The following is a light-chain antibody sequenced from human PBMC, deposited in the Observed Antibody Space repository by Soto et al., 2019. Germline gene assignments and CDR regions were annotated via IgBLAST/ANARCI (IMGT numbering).Light chain of an antibody. J-gene: IGKJ1*01. V-gene: IGKV3-20*01. CDR3: QQYGSSSWT. CDR2: GAS. CDR1: QSVSSMY. Sequence: EIVLTQSPGTLSLSPGERATLSCRASQSVSSMYLAWYQHKPGQAPRLLIYGASSRATGIPDRFSGSGSGTDFTLTISRLEPEDFAVYYRQQYGSSSWTFGQGTKVEIK.